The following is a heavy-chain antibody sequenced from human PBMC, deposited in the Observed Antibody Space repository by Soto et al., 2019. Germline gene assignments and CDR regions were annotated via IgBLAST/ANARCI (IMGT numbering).Heavy chain of an antibody. D-gene: IGHD3-3*01. V-gene: IGHV3-21*01. Sequence: GSLRLSCAASGFTFSSYYLNLVRQAPGKGLEWVSSISSSSSYIYYADSVKGRFTISRDNAKNSLYLQMNSLRAEDTAVYYCARDEIFAAPHDAFDIWGQGTMVTVSS. CDR2: ISSSSSYI. CDR1: GFTFSSYY. J-gene: IGHJ3*02. CDR3: ARDEIFAAPHDAFDI.